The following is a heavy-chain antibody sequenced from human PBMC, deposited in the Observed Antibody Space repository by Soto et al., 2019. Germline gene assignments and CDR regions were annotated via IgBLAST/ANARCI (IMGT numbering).Heavy chain of an antibody. J-gene: IGHJ5*02. D-gene: IGHD3-16*01. V-gene: IGHV3-53*02. CDR3: ARGTGGSRRFDP. Sequence: EVQLVETGGGLIQPGGSLRLPCEVSGFIVSNNYITWIRQAPGKGLEWVSIIYSGGATYYADSVKGRFTISRDNSKNTVYLQMNNLRAEDTAVYYCARGTGGSRRFDPWGQGTLVTVSS. CDR2: IYSGGAT. CDR1: GFIVSNNY.